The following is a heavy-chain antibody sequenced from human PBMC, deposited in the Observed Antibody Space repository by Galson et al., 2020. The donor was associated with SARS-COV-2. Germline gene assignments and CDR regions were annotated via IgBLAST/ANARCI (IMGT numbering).Heavy chain of an antibody. CDR1: GYSFSSHW. D-gene: IGHD2-8*01. CDR3: ARLYGQARSTTYDY. CDR2: IYPGDSDT. Sequence: HGESLKISCKGSGYSFSSHWIGWVRQMPGKGLEWMGIIYPGDSDTRYSPSFQGQVTISADKSISTAYLQWSSLKASDTAMYYCARLYGQARSTTYDYWGQGTLVTFSS. J-gene: IGHJ4*02. V-gene: IGHV5-51*01.